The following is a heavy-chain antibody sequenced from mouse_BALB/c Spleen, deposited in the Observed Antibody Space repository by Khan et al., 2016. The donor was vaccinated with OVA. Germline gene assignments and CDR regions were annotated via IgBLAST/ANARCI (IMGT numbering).Heavy chain of an antibody. CDR1: GFTFSTYA. V-gene: IGHV5-9-3*01. Sequence: EVELVESGGDLVKPGGSLKLSCSASGFTFSTYAMSWVRQTPEKRLEWVATIGSGGDYIYFPDSVKGRFTISRDNAKNTLYMHMSSLRSEVTAMYDCGRHNYSPFAYWGPATLVTVSA. CDR3: GRHNYSPFAY. CDR2: IGSGGDYI. J-gene: IGHJ3*01. D-gene: IGHD1-1*01.